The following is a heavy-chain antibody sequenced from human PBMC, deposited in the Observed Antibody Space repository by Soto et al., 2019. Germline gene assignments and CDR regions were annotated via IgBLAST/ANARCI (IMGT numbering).Heavy chain of an antibody. J-gene: IGHJ4*02. CDR3: ARPLSGSYYFDY. CDR1: GGSISSSIYY. Sequence: PSETLSLTCPVSGGSISSSIYYWVWIRQPPGKGLEWIGSIYYSGSTYYNPSLKSRVTISVDTSKNQFSLKLSSVTAADTAVYYCARPLSGSYYFDYWGQGTLVTVSS. CDR2: IYYSGST. D-gene: IGHD1-26*01. V-gene: IGHV4-39*01.